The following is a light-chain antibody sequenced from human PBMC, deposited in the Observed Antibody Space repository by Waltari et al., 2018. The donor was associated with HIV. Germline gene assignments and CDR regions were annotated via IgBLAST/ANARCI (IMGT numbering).Light chain of an antibody. V-gene: IGLV2-14*01. J-gene: IGLJ2*01. CDR2: EVS. Sequence: QSALTQPASVSGSPGQSITISCTGTSSDVGGYTYVSWYQQHPGKAPKLIIYEVSNRPSGVSDRFSGSKSGNTASLTISGLQTEDEADYYCSSFTTSNSLLFGGGTKVTVL. CDR3: SSFTTSNSLL. CDR1: SSDVGGYTY.